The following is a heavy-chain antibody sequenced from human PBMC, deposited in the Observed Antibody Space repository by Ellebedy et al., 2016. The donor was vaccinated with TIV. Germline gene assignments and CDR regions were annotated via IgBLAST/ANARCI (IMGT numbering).Heavy chain of an antibody. CDR1: GFTFSSYS. J-gene: IGHJ4*02. D-gene: IGHD3-22*01. CDR3: ARDSLDFYDDTDYYYFHW. Sequence: PGGSLRLSCAASGFTFSSYSMNWVRQAPGKGPEWVSYISGSTSSIYYADSVKGRFTISRDNAKSSLYLQMNSLRAEDTAVYFCARDSLDFYDDTDYYYFHWWGQGTLVTVSS. CDR2: ISGSTSSI. V-gene: IGHV3-48*01.